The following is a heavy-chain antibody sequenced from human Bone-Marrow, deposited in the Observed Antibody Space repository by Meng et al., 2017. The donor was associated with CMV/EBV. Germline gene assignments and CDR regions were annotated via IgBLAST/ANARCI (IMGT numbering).Heavy chain of an antibody. J-gene: IGHJ6*01. Sequence: ASVKVSCKASGYTFSSYDTTWVRQATGQGLEWLGWMNPNSGNTGYAQKFQGRVTMTRNTSISTAYMELSSLRSEDTAVYYCATFSITIFGVVRNPSMDVWGQGTTVTVSS. CDR3: ATFSITIFGVVRNPSMDV. CDR2: MNPNSGNT. CDR1: GYTFSSYD. D-gene: IGHD3-3*01. V-gene: IGHV1-8*01.